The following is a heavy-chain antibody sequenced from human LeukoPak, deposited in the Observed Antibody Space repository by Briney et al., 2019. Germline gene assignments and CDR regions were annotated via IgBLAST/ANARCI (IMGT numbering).Heavy chain of an antibody. D-gene: IGHD2-2*01. CDR3: ARTQYCSSTSCPLGY. J-gene: IGHJ4*02. V-gene: IGHV3-23*01. Sequence: PGGSLRLSCAASGFTFSSYAMSWVRQAPGKGLEWVSAISGSGGSTYYADSVKGRFTISRDNSKNTLYLQMNSLRAEDTAVYYCARTQYCSSTSCPLGYWGQGTLVTVSS. CDR1: GFTFSSYA. CDR2: ISGSGGST.